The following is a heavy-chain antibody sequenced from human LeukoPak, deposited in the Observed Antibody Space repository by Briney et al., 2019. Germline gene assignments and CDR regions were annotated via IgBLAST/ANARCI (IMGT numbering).Heavy chain of an antibody. CDR3: ARPWYYYDSSGYYHLGADY. V-gene: IGHV5-10-1*01. Sequence: GESLKISCKGSGYSFTSYWISWVRQMPGKGLEWMGRIDPSDSYTNYSPSFQGHVTISADKSISTAYLQWSSLKASDTAMYYCARPWYYYDSSGYYHLGADYWGQGTLVTVSS. CDR2: IDPSDSYT. CDR1: GYSFTSYW. D-gene: IGHD3-22*01. J-gene: IGHJ4*02.